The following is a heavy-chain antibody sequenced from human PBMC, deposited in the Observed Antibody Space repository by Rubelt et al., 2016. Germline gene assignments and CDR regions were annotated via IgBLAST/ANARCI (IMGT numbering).Heavy chain of an antibody. CDR3: ARQRRHMTSRKSLYGFDV. CDR2: IWSDGSKK. J-gene: IGHJ6*02. Sequence: YRMHWVRQAPGKGLEWLAFIWSDGSKKYYTDSVKGRFTISRDNSRSTLYLQLSSLRAEDTAVYYCARQRRHMTSRKSLYGFDVWGQGTTATVSS. V-gene: IGHV3-33*01. D-gene: IGHD3-10*01. CDR1: YR.